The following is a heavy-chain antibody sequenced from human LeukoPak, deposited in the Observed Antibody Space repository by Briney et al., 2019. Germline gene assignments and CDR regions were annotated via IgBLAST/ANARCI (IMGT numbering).Heavy chain of an antibody. Sequence: QTGGSLRLSCAASGFTFSIYWMSWVRQAPGKGLGWVANIKQDGSEEYYVDSVKGRFTISRDNAKNSLYLQMNSLRADDTAVYYCAREHGSGSFDDYWGQGTLVTVSS. D-gene: IGHD3-10*01. J-gene: IGHJ4*02. CDR2: IKQDGSEE. CDR1: GFTFSIYW. CDR3: AREHGSGSFDDY. V-gene: IGHV3-7*01.